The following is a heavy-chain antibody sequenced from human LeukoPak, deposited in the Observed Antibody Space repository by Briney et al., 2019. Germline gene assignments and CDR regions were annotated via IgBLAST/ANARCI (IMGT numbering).Heavy chain of an antibody. V-gene: IGHV4-34*01. CDR1: GGSFSGYY. Sequence: PSETLSLTCDVYGGSFSGYYWSFIRQTPGKGLEWIGEISHSGSTNYHRSLKSRRTISVDTTKNQFSLKLNSVTAADTAVYYCASETRLDYVGGSYRYFVFDSCGQGTMVTVSS. D-gene: IGHD3-16*02. CDR2: ISHSGST. CDR3: ASETRLDYVGGSYRYFVFDS. J-gene: IGHJ3*02.